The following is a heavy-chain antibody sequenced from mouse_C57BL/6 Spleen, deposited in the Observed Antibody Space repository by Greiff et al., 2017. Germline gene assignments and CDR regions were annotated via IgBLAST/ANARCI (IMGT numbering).Heavy chain of an antibody. Sequence: EVQLMESGPGLVKPSQSLSLTCSVTGYSITSGYYWNWIRQFPGNKLEWMGYISYDGSNNYNPSLKNRISITRDTSKNQFFLKLNSVTTEDTATYYCARDRADYGAWFAYWGQGTLVTVSA. CDR1: GYSITSGYY. V-gene: IGHV3-6*01. D-gene: IGHD2-4*01. CDR2: ISYDGSN. CDR3: ARDRADYGAWFAY. J-gene: IGHJ3*01.